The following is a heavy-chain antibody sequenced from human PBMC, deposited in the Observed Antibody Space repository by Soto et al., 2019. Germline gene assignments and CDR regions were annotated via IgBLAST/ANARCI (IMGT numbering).Heavy chain of an antibody. V-gene: IGHV4-4*02. CDR1: SGSISSSNW. CDR2: IYHSGST. CDR3: ARTGATGFFDY. J-gene: IGHJ4*02. D-gene: IGHD1-26*01. Sequence: SETLSLTCAVSSGSISSSNWWIWVRQPPGKGLEWIGEIYHSGSTNYNPSLKSRLTISVDKSKNQFSLKLSSVTAADTAVYYCARTGATGFFDYWGPGTLVTVSS.